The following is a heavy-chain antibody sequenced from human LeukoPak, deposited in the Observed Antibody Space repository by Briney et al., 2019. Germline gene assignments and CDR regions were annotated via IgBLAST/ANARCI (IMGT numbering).Heavy chain of an antibody. D-gene: IGHD3-22*01. CDR2: ISGSGDST. CDR1: GFTFSSYA. Sequence: GGSLRLSCAASGFTFSSYAMSWVRQAPGKGLEWVSAISGSGDSTYYADSVKGRFTISRDNSKNTLYLQMNSLRAEDTAVYYCAKAVYYYDSSGYYYDAFDIWGQGTMVTVSS. CDR3: AKAVYYYDSSGYYYDAFDI. J-gene: IGHJ3*02. V-gene: IGHV3-23*01.